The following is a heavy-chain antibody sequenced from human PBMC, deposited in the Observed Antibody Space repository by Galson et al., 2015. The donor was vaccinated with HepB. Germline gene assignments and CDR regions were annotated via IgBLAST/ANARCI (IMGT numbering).Heavy chain of an antibody. J-gene: IGHJ4*02. Sequence: SLRLSCAASGFTFSNASMSWVRQAPGKGLEWVGRIRSKSDGGSTAYAVHAKGSITISRDDSEITLYLQMDSLETEDTDVYFCTSNNAGYNSFDYWGQGTLVTVSS. V-gene: IGHV3-15*01. CDR1: GFTFSNAS. D-gene: IGHD5-24*01. CDR3: TSNNAGYNSFDY. CDR2: IRSKSDGGST.